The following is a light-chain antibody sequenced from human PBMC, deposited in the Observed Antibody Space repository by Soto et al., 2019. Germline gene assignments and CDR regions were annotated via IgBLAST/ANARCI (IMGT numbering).Light chain of an antibody. CDR2: GAS. V-gene: IGKV1-39*01. CDR3: QQSYSAPLT. CDR1: QSISRH. J-gene: IGKJ4*01. Sequence: IQMTQSPSYLSAFVVDSVTITCLASQSISRHLNWYQQKPGKAPKLLIYGASSLQSGVPSRISGSGSGTDFTLTISSLQPEDFATYYCQQSYSAPLTFGGGTKVDIK.